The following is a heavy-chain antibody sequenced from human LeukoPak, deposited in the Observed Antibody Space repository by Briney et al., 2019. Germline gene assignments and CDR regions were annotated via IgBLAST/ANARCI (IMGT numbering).Heavy chain of an antibody. D-gene: IGHD3-9*01. V-gene: IGHV1-69*06. Sequence: ASVKVSYKASGYTFTGYYMHWVRQAPGQGLEWMGGIIPIFGTASYAQKFQGRVTITADKSTSTAYMELSSLRSEDTAVYYCARDDRDILTGYLSYWGQGTLVTVSS. CDR1: GYTFTGYY. CDR2: IIPIFGTA. CDR3: ARDDRDILTGYLSY. J-gene: IGHJ4*02.